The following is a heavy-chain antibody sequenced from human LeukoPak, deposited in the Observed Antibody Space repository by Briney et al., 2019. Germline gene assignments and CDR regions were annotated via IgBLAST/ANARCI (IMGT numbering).Heavy chain of an antibody. J-gene: IGHJ3*02. CDR3: ARDCGVERTGAFDI. D-gene: IGHD1-1*01. V-gene: IGHV1-2*02. CDR2: INPNSDGT. CDR1: GYTFTGYH. Sequence: GASVKVSCKASGYTFTGYHMHWVRQAPGQRLEWMGWINPNSDGTNYAQKFQGRVTMTRDTSISTAYMELSRLRSDDTAVYYCARDCGVERTGAFDIWGQGTMVTVSS.